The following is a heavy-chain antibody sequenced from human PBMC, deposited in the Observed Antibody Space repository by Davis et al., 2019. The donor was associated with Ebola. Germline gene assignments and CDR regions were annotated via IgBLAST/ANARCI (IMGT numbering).Heavy chain of an antibody. D-gene: IGHD3-16*01. CDR1: GFTFRNYA. J-gene: IGHJ4*02. V-gene: IGHV3-30*04. CDR3: AKPYLYGVDY. Sequence: GESLKISCAASGFTFRNYAMHWVRQAPGKGLEWVAVISYDGSNKYYADSVKGRFTISRDNSQNTLSLQMNSLRPEDTALYYCAKPYLYGVDYWGQGTLVTVSS. CDR2: ISYDGSNK.